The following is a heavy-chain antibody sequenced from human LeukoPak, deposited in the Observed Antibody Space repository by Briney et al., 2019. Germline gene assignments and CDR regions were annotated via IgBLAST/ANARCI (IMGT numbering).Heavy chain of an antibody. D-gene: IGHD6-13*01. CDR1: GGSISSCY. CDR2: IYYSGST. Sequence: PSETLSLTCTVSGGSISSCYWSWIRQPPGKGLEWIGYIYYSGSTNYNPSLKSRVTISVDTSKNQFSLKLSSVTAADTAVYYCARQSSSWSADKYYFDYWGQGTLVTVSS. CDR3: ARQSSSWSADKYYFDY. V-gene: IGHV4-59*01. J-gene: IGHJ4*02.